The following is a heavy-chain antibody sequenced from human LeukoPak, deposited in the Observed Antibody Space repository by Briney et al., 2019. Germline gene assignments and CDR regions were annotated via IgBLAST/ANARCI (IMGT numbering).Heavy chain of an antibody. CDR3: ARLSPPDFWSGYYTNYGMDV. CDR1: GGSISSSSYY. D-gene: IGHD3-3*01. J-gene: IGHJ6*02. V-gene: IGHV4-39*01. CDR2: IYYSGST. Sequence: SETLSLTCTVSGGSISSSSYYWGWIRQPPGKGLEWTGSIYYSGSTYYNPSLKSRVTISVDTSKNQFSLKLSSVTAADTAVYYCARLSPPDFWSGYYTNYGMDVWGQGTTVTVSS.